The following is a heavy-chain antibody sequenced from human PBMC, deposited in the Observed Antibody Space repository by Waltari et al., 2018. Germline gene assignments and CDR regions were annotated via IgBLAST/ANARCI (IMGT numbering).Heavy chain of an antibody. D-gene: IGHD1-26*01. V-gene: IGHV4-4*07. Sequence: QVQLQESGPGLVKPSETLSLTCTVSGGSISSYYWSWIRPPAGKGLGWIGRIYTSGCTNYNPSLKSRVTMSVDTSKNQFSLKLSSVTAADTAVYYCASGTHYYYYYYMDVWGKGTTVTVSS. J-gene: IGHJ6*03. CDR1: GGSISSYY. CDR3: ASGTHYYYYYYMDV. CDR2: IYTSGCT.